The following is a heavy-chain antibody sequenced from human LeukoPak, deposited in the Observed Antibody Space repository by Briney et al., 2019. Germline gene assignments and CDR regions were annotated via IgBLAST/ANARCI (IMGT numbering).Heavy chain of an antibody. D-gene: IGHD1-26*01. J-gene: IGHJ5*02. CDR1: GYTFTNNW. Sequence: GASVKVSCKAFGYTFTNNWMHWVRQAPGQGLEWMGLINPTGGSTGYAQKFQGRVTMTRDMSTSTDYMELSSLRSEDTAIYYCARDNSVGDNAWWFDPWGQGTLVTVSS. V-gene: IGHV1-46*01. CDR3: ARDNSVGDNAWWFDP. CDR2: INPTGGST.